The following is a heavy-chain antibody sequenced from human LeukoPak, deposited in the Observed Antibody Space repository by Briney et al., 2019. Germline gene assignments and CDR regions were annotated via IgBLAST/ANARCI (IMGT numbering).Heavy chain of an antibody. V-gene: IGHV1-46*01. J-gene: IGHJ4*02. CDR3: SRGLDSSGYYGY. CDR1: GYTFTSYS. CDR2: IDTSGGSA. Sequence: GASVTVSCTASGYTFTSYSMHWVRQAPGQRLEWVGIIDTSGGSADYAQQFQGRVTMTRDSSTSTVYMELSSLRSEDTAVYYCSRGLDSSGYYGYWGQGTLVTVSS. D-gene: IGHD3-22*01.